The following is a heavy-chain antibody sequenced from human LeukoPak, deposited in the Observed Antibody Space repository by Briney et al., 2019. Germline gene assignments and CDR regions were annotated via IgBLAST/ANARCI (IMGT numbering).Heavy chain of an antibody. CDR3: AKDSSGWYYFAY. CDR2: ISGSGGST. D-gene: IGHD6-19*01. J-gene: IGHJ4*02. CDR1: GFTFSSYA. V-gene: IGHV3-23*01. Sequence: GGSLRLSCAASGFTFSSYAMSWVRQAPGKGLEWVSAISGSGGSTYYADSVKGRFTISRDNSKNTLYLQMNSLSAEDTAVYYCAKDSSGWYYFAYWGQGTLVTVSS.